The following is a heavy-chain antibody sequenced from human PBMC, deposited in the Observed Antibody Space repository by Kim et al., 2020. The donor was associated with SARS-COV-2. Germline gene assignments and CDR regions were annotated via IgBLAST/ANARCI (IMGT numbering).Heavy chain of an antibody. V-gene: IGHV4-38-2*02. Sequence: SETLSLTCTVSGYSISSGYYWGWIRQPPGKGLEWIGSIYHSGSTYYNPSLKSRVTISVDTSKNQFSLKLSSVTAADTAVYYCARESAAAGTNWFDPWGQGTLVTVSS. CDR2: IYHSGST. CDR1: GYSISSGYY. CDR3: ARESAAAGTNWFDP. J-gene: IGHJ5*02. D-gene: IGHD6-13*01.